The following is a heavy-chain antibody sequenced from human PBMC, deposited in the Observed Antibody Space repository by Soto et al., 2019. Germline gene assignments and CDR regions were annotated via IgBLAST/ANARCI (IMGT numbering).Heavy chain of an antibody. CDR2: INAGNGNT. D-gene: IGHD6-19*01. Sequence: ASVKVSCKASGYTFTNYGIHWVRQAPGQRLEWMGWINAGNGNTKYSQNFQGRVTITRDTSASTAYMELSSLRSDDTALFYCARSGYSSGWYHWYFDHWGRSSLVTVSS. V-gene: IGHV1-3*01. CDR3: ARSGYSSGWYHWYFDH. CDR1: GYTFTNYG. J-gene: IGHJ2*01.